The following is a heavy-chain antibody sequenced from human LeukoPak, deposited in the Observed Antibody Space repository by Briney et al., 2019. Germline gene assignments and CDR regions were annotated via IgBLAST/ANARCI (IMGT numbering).Heavy chain of an antibody. CDR1: GGSFSGYY. J-gene: IGHJ4*02. V-gene: IGHV4-34*01. CDR3: ARLAY. Sequence: SETLSLTCAVYGGSFSGYYWSWIRQPPGKGLEWIGEINHSGSTNYNPSLKSRVTISVDTSKNQFSLKLSSVTAADTAVYCCARLAYWGQGTLVTVSS. CDR2: INHSGST.